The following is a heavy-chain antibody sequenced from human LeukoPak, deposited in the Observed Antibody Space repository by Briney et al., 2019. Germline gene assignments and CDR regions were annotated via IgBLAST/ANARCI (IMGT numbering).Heavy chain of an antibody. Sequence: SETLSLTCTVSGGSISSYYWSWIRQPPGKGLERIGYIYYSGSTNYNPSLKSRVTISVDTSKNQFSLKLSSVTAADTAVYYCARERRRRYGSGSYYYYYGMDVWGKGTTVTVSS. CDR2: IYYSGST. D-gene: IGHD3-10*01. V-gene: IGHV4-59*01. J-gene: IGHJ6*04. CDR1: GGSISSYY. CDR3: ARERRRRYGSGSYYYYYGMDV.